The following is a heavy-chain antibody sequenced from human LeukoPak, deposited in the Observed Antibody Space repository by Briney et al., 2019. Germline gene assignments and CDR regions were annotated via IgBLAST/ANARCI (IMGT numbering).Heavy chain of an antibody. D-gene: IGHD3-3*01. J-gene: IGHJ6*03. CDR3: ARVPSDSWRGGYYMDV. CDR2: IIPIFGTA. CDR1: GGTFSSYA. V-gene: IGHV1-69*05. Sequence: SVKVSCKASGGTFSSYAISWVRQAPGQGLEWMGGIIPIFGTANYAQKFQGRVTITTDESTSTAYMELSSLRSEDTAVYYCARVPSDSWRGGYYMDVWGKGTTVTVSS.